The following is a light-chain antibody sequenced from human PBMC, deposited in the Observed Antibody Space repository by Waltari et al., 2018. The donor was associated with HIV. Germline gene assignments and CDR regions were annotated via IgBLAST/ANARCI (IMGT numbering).Light chain of an antibody. J-gene: IGLJ2*01. CDR1: SSDVGSYNL. Sequence: QSALTQPASVSGSPGQSITLSCTGTSSDVGSYNLVSWYQQHPGKAPKLMIYEVSKRPSGVSNRFSGSKSGNTASLTISGLQAEDEADYYCCSYAGSSTPVFGGGTKLTVL. V-gene: IGLV2-23*02. CDR2: EVS. CDR3: CSYAGSSTPV.